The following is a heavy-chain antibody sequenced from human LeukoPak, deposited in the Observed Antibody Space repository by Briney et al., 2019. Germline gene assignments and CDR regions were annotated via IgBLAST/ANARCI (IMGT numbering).Heavy chain of an antibody. D-gene: IGHD2-21*01. CDR1: GFTFSNYA. CDR3: AKRLVQTKGFEH. J-gene: IGHJ4*02. Sequence: PGGSLRLSCAASGFTFSNYAMSWVRQAPGKGLEWVSGISAGGDSTYYADSVKGRFTISRDKNTLYLQMNSLRAEDTALYYCAKRLVQTKGFEHWGQGTLVTVSS. V-gene: IGHV3-23*01. CDR2: ISAGGDST.